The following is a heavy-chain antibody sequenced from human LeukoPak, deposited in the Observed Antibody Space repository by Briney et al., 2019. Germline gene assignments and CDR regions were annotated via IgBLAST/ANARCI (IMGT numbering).Heavy chain of an antibody. D-gene: IGHD3-16*01. CDR3: ASWGAGGNS. CDR1: GFTLSTYW. CDR2: INPDGSGK. J-gene: IGHJ4*02. V-gene: IGHV3-7*01. Sequence: GGSLRLSCEASGFTLSTYWMNWVRQVPGKGLDWVANINPDGSGKRYVDSVKGRFTIARDNADNSLSLQMNSLRAEDTAVYYCASWGAGGNSWGQGTL.